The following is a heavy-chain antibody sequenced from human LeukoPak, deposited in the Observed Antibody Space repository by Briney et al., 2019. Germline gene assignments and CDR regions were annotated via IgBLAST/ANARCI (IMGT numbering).Heavy chain of an antibody. CDR1: GFTFSSYA. Sequence: GGSLRLSCAAPGFTFSSYAMSWVRQAPGKGLEWVSAISGSGGKTYYADSVKGRFTISRDNSKNTLYLQMNSLRAKDTAVYYCAKDYDDYGDYALDYWGQGTLVTVSS. CDR3: AKDYDDYGDYALDY. J-gene: IGHJ4*02. V-gene: IGHV3-23*01. CDR2: ISGSGGKT. D-gene: IGHD4-17*01.